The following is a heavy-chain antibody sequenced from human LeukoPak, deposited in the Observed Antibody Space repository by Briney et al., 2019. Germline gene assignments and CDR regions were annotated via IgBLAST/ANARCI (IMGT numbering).Heavy chain of an antibody. CDR3: ARGWNVVVPAAGAYYYGMDV. V-gene: IGHV4-34*01. Sequence: SETLSLTCAVYGGSFSGYYWSWIRQPPGKGLEWIGEINHSGSTNYNPSLKSRVTISVDTSKNQFSLKLSSVTAADTAVYYCARGWNVVVPAAGAYYYGMDVWGKGPRSPSPQ. J-gene: IGHJ6*04. CDR1: GGSFSGYY. D-gene: IGHD2-2*01. CDR2: INHSGST.